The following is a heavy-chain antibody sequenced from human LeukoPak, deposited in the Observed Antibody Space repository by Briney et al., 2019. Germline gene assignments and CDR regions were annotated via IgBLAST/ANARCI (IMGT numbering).Heavy chain of an antibody. V-gene: IGHV1-2*02. D-gene: IGHD6-19*01. CDR2: INPNSGGT. CDR1: GYTFTGYY. CDR3: ARDPLGRVAVAGTSPYYFDY. Sequence: ASVKVSCKASGYTFTGYYMHWVRQAPGQGLEWMGWINPNSGGTNYAQKFQGRVTMTRDTSISTAYMELSRLRSDDTAVYYCARDPLGRVAVAGTSPYYFDYWGQGTLVTVSS. J-gene: IGHJ4*02.